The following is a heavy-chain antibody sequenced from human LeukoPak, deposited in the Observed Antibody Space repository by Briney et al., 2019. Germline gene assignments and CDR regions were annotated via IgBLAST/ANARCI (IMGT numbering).Heavy chain of an antibody. CDR2: INRSGST. D-gene: IGHD3-3*02. V-gene: IGHV4-34*01. CDR1: GGSFRGYY. Sequence: SSETLSLTCDVYGGSFRGYYWSWIRQPPRKGLEWIGEINRSGSTNYNPSLKSRVTISVDTSKNQISLKLSSVTAADTAVYYCARDLARAFDIWGQGTMVTVSS. CDR3: ARDLARAFDI. J-gene: IGHJ3*02.